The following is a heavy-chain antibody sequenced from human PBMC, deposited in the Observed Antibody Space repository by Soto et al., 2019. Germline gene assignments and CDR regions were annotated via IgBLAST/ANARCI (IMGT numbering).Heavy chain of an antibody. J-gene: IGHJ6*03. D-gene: IGHD6-13*01. CDR2: ISSRSSYI. V-gene: IGHV3-21*02. Sequence: EVQLVESGGGLVKPGGSLRLSCAASGFTLSRYTMNWVRQAPGKGLEWVSSISSRSSYIYYADSVKGRFTISRDNAKNSLYQQMNSLRAEDTAVYYCARERGIGASPYNYMDVGGKGTTVTVSS. CDR3: ARERGIGASPYNYMDV. CDR1: GFTLSRYT.